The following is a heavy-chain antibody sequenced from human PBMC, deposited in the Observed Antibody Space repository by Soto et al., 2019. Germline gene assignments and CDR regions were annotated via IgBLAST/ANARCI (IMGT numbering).Heavy chain of an antibody. Sequence: QITLKESGPTLVKPTQTLTLTCTFSGFSLSTSGVGVGWIRQPPGKALEWLALIYWDDDKRYSPSLKSRLTITKDTSKTQVVVTMTNRDPVDTATYYCAHSPTDYGDYGLRSRNFAYWGQGTLVTVSS. CDR1: GFSLSTSGVG. CDR2: IYWDDDK. J-gene: IGHJ4*02. V-gene: IGHV2-5*02. D-gene: IGHD4-17*01. CDR3: AHSPTDYGDYGLRSRNFAY.